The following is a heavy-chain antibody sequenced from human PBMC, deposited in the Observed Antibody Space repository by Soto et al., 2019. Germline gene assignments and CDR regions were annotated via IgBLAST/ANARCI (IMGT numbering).Heavy chain of an antibody. CDR3: ARPDRPYYYDSSGYPHAFDI. V-gene: IGHV1-69*13. J-gene: IGHJ3*02. CDR1: GGTFSSYA. D-gene: IGHD3-22*01. Sequence: GASVKVSCKASGGTFSSYAISWVRQAPGQGLEWMGGIIPIFGTANYAQKFQGRVTITADESTSTAYMGLSSLRSEDTAVYYCARPDRPYYYDSSGYPHAFDIWGQGTMVTVSS. CDR2: IIPIFGTA.